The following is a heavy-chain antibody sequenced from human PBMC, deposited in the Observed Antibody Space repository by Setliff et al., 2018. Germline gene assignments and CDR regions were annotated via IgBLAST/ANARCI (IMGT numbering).Heavy chain of an antibody. V-gene: IGHV4-31*11. CDR1: GGSISSGGYY. J-gene: IGHJ4*02. CDR2: IYYSGST. CDR3: ARGRIQLWKYYFDY. Sequence: SETLSLTCAVYGGSISSGGYYWSWIRQHPGKGLEWIGYIYYSGSTYYNPSLKSRVTISVDTSKNQFSLKLSSVTAADTAVYYCARGRIQLWKYYFDYWGQGTLVTVSS. D-gene: IGHD5-18*01.